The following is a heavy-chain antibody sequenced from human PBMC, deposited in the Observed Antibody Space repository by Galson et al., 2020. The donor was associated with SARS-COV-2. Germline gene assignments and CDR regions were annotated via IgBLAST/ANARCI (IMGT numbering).Heavy chain of an antibody. CDR1: GFTFDDYA. CDR2: ISWNSGSI. J-gene: IGHJ4*02. CDR3: AKDQGYSYGLFDY. D-gene: IGHD5-18*01. V-gene: IGHV3-9*01. Sequence: GGSLSLSCAASGFTFDDYAMHWVRQAPGKGLEWVSGISWNSGSIGYADSVKGRFTISRDNAKNSLYLQMNSLRAEDTALYYCAKDQGYSYGLFDYWGQGTLFTVSS.